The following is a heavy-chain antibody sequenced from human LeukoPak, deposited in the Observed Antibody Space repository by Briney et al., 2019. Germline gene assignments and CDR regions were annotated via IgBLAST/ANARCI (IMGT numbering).Heavy chain of an antibody. CDR3: ERDLVVVPAAMAQNYYYYYRDV. V-gene: IGHV1-2*02. D-gene: IGHD2-2*01. Sequence: GASVKVSCTASRYTYTGYYMHGVRQAPGQGVEGMGWINYNNGGTNYAQKFQGRVTMTGDTSISTAYMELSRLRSDDTAVYCCERDLVVVPAAMAQNYYYYYRDVGGKGTTVTVFS. CDR1: RYTYTGYY. CDR2: INYNNGGT. J-gene: IGHJ6*03.